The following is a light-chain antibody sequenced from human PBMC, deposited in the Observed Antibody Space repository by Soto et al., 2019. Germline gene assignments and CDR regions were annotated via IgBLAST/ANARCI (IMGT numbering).Light chain of an antibody. CDR2: WAS. CDR1: QSVIYSFNNKND. V-gene: IGKV4-1*01. Sequence: DIVMTQSPDFLAVSLGERATINCKSSQSVIYSFNNKNDLAWYQQKPGQPPKLLIDWASTRESGVPDRFSGSGCGKDFTHSISSLQAEDVTVYDCQEYYSTAWTCGQGSKVDSK. J-gene: IGKJ1*01. CDR3: QEYYSTAWT.